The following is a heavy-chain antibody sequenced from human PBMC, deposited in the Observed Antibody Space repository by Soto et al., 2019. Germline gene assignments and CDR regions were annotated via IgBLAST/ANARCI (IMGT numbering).Heavy chain of an antibody. D-gene: IGHD3-22*01. CDR3: ARGRNIRGYLLPRNFPTPRIDVFVI. J-gene: IGHJ3*02. V-gene: IGHV4-4*02. Sequence: SETLSLTCAACSGAISSCIWWSWFRQPPGKGLEWIGYIYHSGSTYYNPSLKSRVTISVDRSKNQFSLKLSSVTAADTAVYFCARGRNIRGYLLPRNFPTPRIDVFVIGEQGTMV. CDR1: SGAISSCIW. CDR2: IYHSGST.